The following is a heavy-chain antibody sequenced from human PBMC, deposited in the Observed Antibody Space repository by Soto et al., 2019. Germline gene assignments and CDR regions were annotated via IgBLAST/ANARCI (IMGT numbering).Heavy chain of an antibody. CDR1: GFNFRGYG. D-gene: IGHD1-1*01. CDR3: SKENNWNSPWDFYYMDV. CDR2: ISYDDKSQ. J-gene: IGHJ6*03. Sequence: PGGSLRLSCAASGFNFRGYGLHWVRQAPGKGLEWLAVISYDDKSQYYADSVKGRFIISRDKSKDTLFLQMNSLSPEDTAVYYCSKENNWNSPWDFYYMDVWGKGTTVTVSS. V-gene: IGHV3-30*18.